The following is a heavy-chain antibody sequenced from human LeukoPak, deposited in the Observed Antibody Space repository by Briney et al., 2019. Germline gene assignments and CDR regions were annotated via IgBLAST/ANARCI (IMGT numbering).Heavy chain of an antibody. J-gene: IGHJ5*02. CDR1: GFTFSSNY. Sequence: GGSLRLSCAASGFTFSSNYMSWVRQAPGKGLEWVSVIYSGGSTYYSDSVKGRFTISRHNSKNTLYLQMNSLRAEDTAVYYCARVYSSSWYNWFDPWGQGTLVTVSS. V-gene: IGHV3-53*04. CDR2: IYSGGST. D-gene: IGHD6-13*01. CDR3: ARVYSSSWYNWFDP.